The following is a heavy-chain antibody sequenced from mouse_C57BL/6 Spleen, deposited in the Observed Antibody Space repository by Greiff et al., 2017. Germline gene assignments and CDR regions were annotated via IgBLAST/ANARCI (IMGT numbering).Heavy chain of an antibody. V-gene: IGHV1-52*01. CDR3: ARDYSNFRFAY. D-gene: IGHD2-5*01. CDR1: GYTFTSYW. Sequence: VQLQQPGAELVRPGSSVKLSCKASGYTFTSYWMHWVKQRPIQGLEWIGNIDPSDSDTHYNQKFKDKATLTVDKSSSTAYMQLSSLTSEDSAVYYCARDYSNFRFAYWGQGTLVTVSA. CDR2: IDPSDSDT. J-gene: IGHJ3*01.